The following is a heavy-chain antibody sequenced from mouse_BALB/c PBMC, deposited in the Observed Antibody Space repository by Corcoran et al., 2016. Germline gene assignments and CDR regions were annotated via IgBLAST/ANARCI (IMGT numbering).Heavy chain of an antibody. J-gene: IGHJ2*01. D-gene: IGHD3-1*01. V-gene: IGHV9-1*02. CDR1: GYTFTNYG. CDR3: ARGSSGYDY. Sequence: QIQLVQSGPELKKPGETVKISCKASGYTFTNYGMNWVNQAPGKGLKWMGWINTYTGEPTYADDFKGRFAFSLETSASTAYLQINNLKNEDMATYFCARGSSGYDYWGQGTTLTVSS. CDR2: INTYTGEP.